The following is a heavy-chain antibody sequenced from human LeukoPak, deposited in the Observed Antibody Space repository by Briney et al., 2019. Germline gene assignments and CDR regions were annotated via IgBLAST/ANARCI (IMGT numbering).Heavy chain of an antibody. CDR3: ARGEYYDSSGYYYAVNAFDI. Sequence: ASVKVSCKASGYTFTGYYMHWVRQAPGQRLEWMGWINASNGNTKYSQEFQGRVTITRDTSASTAYMELSSLRSEDMAVYYCARGEYYDSSGYYYAVNAFDIWGRGTMVTVSS. J-gene: IGHJ3*02. D-gene: IGHD3-22*01. V-gene: IGHV1-3*03. CDR1: GYTFTGYY. CDR2: INASNGNT.